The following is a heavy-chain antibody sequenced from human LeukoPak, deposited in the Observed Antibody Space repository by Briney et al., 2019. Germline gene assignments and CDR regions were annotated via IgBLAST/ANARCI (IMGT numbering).Heavy chain of an antibody. CDR1: GGSITSHF. J-gene: IGHJ5*01. D-gene: IGHD3-10*01. Sequence: SETLSLTCSVSGGSITSHFWSWIRQPPGKGLEWIGYIHYSGSTNYNPSLKSRVTISPDTSKNQLFLKLNSVTAADTAVYYCARLVWLGESPGSWFDSWGQGSLVTVSS. CDR2: IHYSGST. CDR3: ARLVWLGESPGSWFDS. V-gene: IGHV4-59*11.